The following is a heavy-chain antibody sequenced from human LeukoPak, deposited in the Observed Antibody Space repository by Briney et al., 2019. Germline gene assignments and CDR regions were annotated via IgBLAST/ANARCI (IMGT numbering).Heavy chain of an antibody. CDR2: VYYSGTT. V-gene: IGHV4-39*01. CDR3: ARSWYSSVWRDY. J-gene: IGHJ4*02. CDR1: GGSISSSNYY. D-gene: IGHD6-19*01. Sequence: PSETLSLTCTVSGGSISSSNYYWGWVRQPPGKGLEWIGNVYYSGTTYYNPSLKSRVTISVDPSKEQFSLKLSSVTAADTAVYYCARSWYSSVWRDYWGQGTLVTVSS.